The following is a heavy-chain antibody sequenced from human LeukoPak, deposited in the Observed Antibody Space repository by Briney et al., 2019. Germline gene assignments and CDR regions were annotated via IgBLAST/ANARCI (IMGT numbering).Heavy chain of an antibody. CDR3: ARAPIQLWFISFAFDI. CDR2: ISAYNGNT. J-gene: IGHJ3*02. V-gene: IGHV1-18*01. CDR1: GYTFTSYG. Sequence: GASVKVSCKASGYTFTSYGISWVRQAPGQGLEWMGWISAYNGNTNYAQKLQGRVTMTTDTSTSTAYMELRSLRSDDTAVYYCARAPIQLWFISFAFDIWGQGTMVTVSS. D-gene: IGHD5-18*01.